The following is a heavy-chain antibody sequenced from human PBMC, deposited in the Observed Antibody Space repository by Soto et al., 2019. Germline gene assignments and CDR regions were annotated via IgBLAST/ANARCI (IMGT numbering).Heavy chain of an antibody. V-gene: IGHV1-69*13. CDR1: AGMFLNSV. CDR3: ARAPILVAVTLHENYFDS. J-gene: IGHJ4*02. CDR2: IIPIVDTT. D-gene: IGHD2-21*02. Sequence: GXSVKVSFRGTAGMFLNSVVSWVRQAAGQGLEWMGGIIPIVDTTNYAQNLQGRVTIIADESTSTAYMELSSLRSEDTAVYFCARAPILVAVTLHENYFDSWGQGTLVTVSS.